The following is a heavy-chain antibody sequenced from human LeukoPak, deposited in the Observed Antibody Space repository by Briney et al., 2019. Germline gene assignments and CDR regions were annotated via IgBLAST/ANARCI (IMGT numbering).Heavy chain of an antibody. V-gene: IGHV3-30-3*02. CDR1: GFTFSSYA. D-gene: IGHD3-10*01. CDR3: AKRYYYGSGSFDY. Sequence: GGSLRLSCAASGFTFSSYAMHWVRQAPGKGLEWVAVISYDGSNKYYADSVKGRFTISRDNSKSTLYLQMSSLTAEDTAVYYCAKRYYYGSGSFDYWGQGTLVTVSS. CDR2: ISYDGSNK. J-gene: IGHJ4*02.